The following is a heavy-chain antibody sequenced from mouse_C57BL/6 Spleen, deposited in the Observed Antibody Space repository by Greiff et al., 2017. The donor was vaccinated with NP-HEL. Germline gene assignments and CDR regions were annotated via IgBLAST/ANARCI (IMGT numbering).Heavy chain of an antibody. CDR1: GYTFTSYW. CDR2: INPSNGGT. V-gene: IGHV1-53*01. D-gene: IGHD1-1*01. CDR3: ARYYYGSSPYYAMDY. Sequence: QVQLKQPGTELVKPGASVKLSCKASGYTFTSYWMHWVKQRPGQGLEWIGNINPSNGGTNYNEKFKSKATLTVDKSSSTAYMQLSSLTSEDSAVYYCARYYYGSSPYYAMDYWGQGTSVTVSS. J-gene: IGHJ4*01.